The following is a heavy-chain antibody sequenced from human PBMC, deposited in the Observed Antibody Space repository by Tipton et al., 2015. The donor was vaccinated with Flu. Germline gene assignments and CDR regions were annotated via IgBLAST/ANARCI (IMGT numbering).Heavy chain of an antibody. Sequence: SLRLSCAASGFTLSPYAIHWVRQAPGKGLEWVTLISKDGREKRFADSVKGRFTISRDNSKNMVSLQMNSLRGEDTAVYYCARDLPYSGRAFDVWGQGTVVTVSS. CDR3: ARDLPYSGRAFDV. J-gene: IGHJ3*01. V-gene: IGHV3-30*04. CDR2: ISKDGREK. CDR1: GFTLSPYA. D-gene: IGHD1-26*01.